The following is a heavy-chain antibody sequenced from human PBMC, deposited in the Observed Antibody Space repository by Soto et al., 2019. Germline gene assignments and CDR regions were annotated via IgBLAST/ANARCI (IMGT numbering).Heavy chain of an antibody. V-gene: IGHV1-69*13. CDR3: ARDRYCSGGSCYWLNWFDP. Sequence: GASVKVSCKASGGTFSSYAISWVRQAPGQGLEWMGGIIPIFGTANYAQKFQGRVTITADESTSTAYMELSSLRSEDTAVYYCARDRYCSGGSCYWLNWFDPWGQGTLVTVSS. CDR2: IIPIFGTA. J-gene: IGHJ5*02. CDR1: GGTFSSYA. D-gene: IGHD2-15*01.